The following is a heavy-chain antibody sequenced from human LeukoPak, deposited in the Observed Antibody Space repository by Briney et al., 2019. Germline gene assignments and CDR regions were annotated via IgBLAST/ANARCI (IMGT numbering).Heavy chain of an antibody. CDR1: GYTFTSYG. J-gene: IGHJ4*02. Sequence: ASVKVSCKASGYTFTSYGISWVRQAPGQGLEWMGWISAYNGNTNYAQKLQGRVTMTTDTSTSTAYMEMSSLRSEDTAVYYCAREIGRDDYNRFFDYWGQGTLVSVSS. CDR2: ISAYNGNT. D-gene: IGHD5-24*01. V-gene: IGHV1-18*01. CDR3: AREIGRDDYNRFFDY.